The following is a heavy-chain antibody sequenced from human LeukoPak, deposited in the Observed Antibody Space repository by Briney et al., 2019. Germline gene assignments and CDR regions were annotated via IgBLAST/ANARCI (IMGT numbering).Heavy chain of an antibody. J-gene: IGHJ3*02. D-gene: IGHD4-17*01. V-gene: IGHV4-61*02. CDR2: IYTSGST. CDR3: ARGGAYGDFDAFDI. Sequence: SQTLSLTCTVAGGSISSGSYYWSWLRQPAGKGLEWIGRIYTSGSTNYNPSLKSRVTISVDTSKNQFSLKLSSLTAADTAVYYCARGGAYGDFDAFDIWGQGTMVTVSS. CDR1: GGSISSGSYY.